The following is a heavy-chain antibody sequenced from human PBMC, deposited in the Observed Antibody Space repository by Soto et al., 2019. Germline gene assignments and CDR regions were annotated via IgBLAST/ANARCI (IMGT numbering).Heavy chain of an antibody. Sequence: QVQLVESGGGVVQPGRSLRLSCAASGFTFSSYGMHWVRQAPGKGLEWVAVIWYDGSNKYYADSVKGRFTISRDNSKNTLYLQMNSLRAEDTAVYYCARGVGDEDNWFDPWGQGTLVTVSS. CDR3: ARGVGDEDNWFDP. CDR1: GFTFSSYG. CDR2: IWYDGSNK. J-gene: IGHJ5*02. V-gene: IGHV3-33*01. D-gene: IGHD2-21*02.